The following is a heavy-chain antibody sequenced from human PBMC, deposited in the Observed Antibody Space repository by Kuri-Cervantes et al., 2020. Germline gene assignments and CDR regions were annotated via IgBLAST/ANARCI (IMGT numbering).Heavy chain of an antibody. CDR1: TDSIRSPYY. CDR3: AREPVSSRAFDI. Sequence: SETLSLTCTVSTDSIRSPYYWGWIRQPPGKGLEWIGNFYHSGNTYYNPSLKSRVTISVGTSKNQFSLKLSSVTAADTAVYYCAREPVSSRAFDIWGQGTMVTVSS. J-gene: IGHJ3*02. D-gene: IGHD5/OR15-5a*01. CDR2: FYHSGNT. V-gene: IGHV4-38-2*02.